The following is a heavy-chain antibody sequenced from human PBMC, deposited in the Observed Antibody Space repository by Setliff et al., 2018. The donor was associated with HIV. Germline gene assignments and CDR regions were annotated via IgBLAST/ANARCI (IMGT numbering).Heavy chain of an antibody. CDR2: INPNSGGT. J-gene: IGHJ4*02. Sequence: ASVKVSCKASGYTFTGYYMHWVRQAPGQGLEWMGWINPNSGGTNYAQKFQGRVTITRDTSANTAYMELSSLRSEDPAVYYCARGSCSGCYLSDYWGLGTLVTVSS. V-gene: IGHV1-2*02. D-gene: IGHD6-19*01. CDR1: GYTFTGYY. CDR3: ARGSCSGCYLSDY.